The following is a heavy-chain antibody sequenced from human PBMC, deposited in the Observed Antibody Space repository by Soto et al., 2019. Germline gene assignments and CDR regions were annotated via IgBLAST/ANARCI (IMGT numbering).Heavy chain of an antibody. D-gene: IGHD3-3*01. CDR1: GFTFSSYG. V-gene: IGHV3-33*01. J-gene: IGHJ4*02. CDR2: IWYDGSNK. CDR3: ARDQYDFWSGYSFDY. Sequence: GGSLRLSCAASGFTFSSYGMHWVRQAPGKGLEWVAVIWYDGSNKYYVDSVKGRFTISRDNSKNTLYLQMNSLRAEDTAVYYCARDQYDFWSGYSFDYWGQGTLVTVSS.